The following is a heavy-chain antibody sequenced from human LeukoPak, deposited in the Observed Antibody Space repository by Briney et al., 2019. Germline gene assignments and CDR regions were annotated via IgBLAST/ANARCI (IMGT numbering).Heavy chain of an antibody. Sequence: PSETLSLTCTVSGGSISSYYWSWIRQPAGKGLEWIGRIYTSGSTNYNPSLKSRVTMSVDTSKNQFSLKLSSVTAADTAVYYCARAGLAVAGTGYYYYYYMDVWGKGTTVTISS. D-gene: IGHD6-19*01. CDR3: ARAGLAVAGTGYYYYYYMDV. J-gene: IGHJ6*03. CDR1: GGSISSYY. V-gene: IGHV4-4*07. CDR2: IYTSGST.